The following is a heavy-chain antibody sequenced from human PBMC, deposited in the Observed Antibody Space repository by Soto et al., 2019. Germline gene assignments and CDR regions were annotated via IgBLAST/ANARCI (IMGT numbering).Heavy chain of an antibody. Sequence: SETLSLTCTVSGGSISSSTFFWGWIRQPPGKGLEWIGSIYYSGDTYYNPSLKSRVTFSVDTSKNEFFLKLSSVTAADTAVYYCARRGTYRSGTFLDYWGQGTLVTVSS. CDR2: IYYSGDT. CDR3: ARRGTYRSGTFLDY. CDR1: GGSISSSTFF. J-gene: IGHJ4*02. V-gene: IGHV4-39*01. D-gene: IGHD3-10*01.